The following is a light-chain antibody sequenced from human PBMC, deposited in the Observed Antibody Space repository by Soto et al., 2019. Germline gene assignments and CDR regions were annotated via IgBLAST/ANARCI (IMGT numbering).Light chain of an antibody. V-gene: IGKV1-5*03. CDR1: QSISRW. J-gene: IGKJ4*01. CDR3: QQYNSYPVT. Sequence: DIQMTQSPSTLSASVGDRVTTTCRASQSISRWLAWHQQKPGKAPKLLIYQATSLQSGVTSRFSGSGSGTEFTLTITSLQPYDFATYYCQQYNSYPVTFGGGTRVEIK. CDR2: QAT.